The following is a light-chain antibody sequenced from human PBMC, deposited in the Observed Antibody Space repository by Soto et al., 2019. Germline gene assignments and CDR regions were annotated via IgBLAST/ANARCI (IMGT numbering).Light chain of an antibody. J-gene: IGKJ1*01. Sequence: DIPMTQSPSSLSASVGDRVTITCRASQGISNYLAWYQQKPGKVPKLLIYAASILQSGVPSRFSGSGSETDFTLTISSLQPEDVATYYCQEYNSGPTWTFGQGTKVEIK. CDR1: QGISNY. V-gene: IGKV1-27*01. CDR2: AAS. CDR3: QEYNSGPTWT.